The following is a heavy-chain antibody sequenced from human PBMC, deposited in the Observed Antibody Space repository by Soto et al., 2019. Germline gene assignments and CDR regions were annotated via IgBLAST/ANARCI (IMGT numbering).Heavy chain of an antibody. J-gene: IGHJ4*02. V-gene: IGHV3-30*03. CDR2: ISFDGSNK. Sequence: HPGGSLRLSCAVSGITFSGYVMYWVRQAPGKGLEWVAVISFDGSNKYYTDSVRGRFIISRDNSKKTLYLQMNSLRPDDTAVYYCARGAPPDYWGQGTQVTVSS. CDR3: ARGAPPDY. CDR1: GITFSGYV.